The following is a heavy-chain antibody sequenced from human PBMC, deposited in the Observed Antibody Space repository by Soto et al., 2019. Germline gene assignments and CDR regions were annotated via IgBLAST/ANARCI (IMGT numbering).Heavy chain of an antibody. CDR2: ISYDGTKK. V-gene: IGHV3-33*01. CDR3: ARDLDY. Sequence: QVQLVESGGGVVQPGRSLRLSCAASGFTFSIYGMHWVRQAPGKGLEWVAVISYDGTKKYYADSVKGRFTISRDNSQNTLHLQMNSLRADDTAVYYCARDLDYWGQGTLVTVSS. CDR1: GFTFSIYG. J-gene: IGHJ4*02.